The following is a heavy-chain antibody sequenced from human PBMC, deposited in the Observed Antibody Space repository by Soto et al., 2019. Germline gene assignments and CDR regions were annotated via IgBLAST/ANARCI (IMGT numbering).Heavy chain of an antibody. V-gene: IGHV3-66*01. CDR2: LYTGGET. CDR3: ARDSYSKD. D-gene: IGHD4-4*01. CDR1: GFTVSSSY. J-gene: IGHJ4*02. Sequence: EVQLVESGGVLVQPGGSLRLSCAASGFTVSSSYMSWVRQAPGKGREWVSVLYTGGETHYADYVKGRFIISRDNSKNTLYLEKNSLRGEATAVYYCARDSYSKDWGQGTLVTVSS.